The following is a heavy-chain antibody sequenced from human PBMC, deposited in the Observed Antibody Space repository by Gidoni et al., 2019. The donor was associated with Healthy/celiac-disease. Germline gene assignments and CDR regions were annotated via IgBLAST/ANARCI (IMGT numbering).Heavy chain of an antibody. J-gene: IGHJ4*02. V-gene: IGHV3-23*01. CDR3: AKGGIAVAGTAYYFDY. CDR1: GFTFSSYA. Sequence: EVQLLESGGGLVQPGGSLRLSCAASGFTFSSYAMVWVRQAPGQGLEWGSAISGSGCSTYYADSVKGRFTISRDNSKNTLYLQMNSLRDEDTAVYYCAKGGIAVAGTAYYFDYWGQGTLVTVSS. D-gene: IGHD6-19*01. CDR2: ISGSGCST.